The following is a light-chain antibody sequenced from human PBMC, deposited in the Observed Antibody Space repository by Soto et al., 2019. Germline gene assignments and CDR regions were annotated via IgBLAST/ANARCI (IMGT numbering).Light chain of an antibody. Sequence: EIVMTQSPATLSVSPGERATVSCRASESVNNNLAWYQHKPGQAPRLLIYFASTRATGIPARFSGSGSATEFSLTISSLQPEDFAVYYCQQYSKWPLTFGGGTKVE. J-gene: IGKJ4*01. V-gene: IGKV3-15*01. CDR1: ESVNNN. CDR3: QQYSKWPLT. CDR2: FAS.